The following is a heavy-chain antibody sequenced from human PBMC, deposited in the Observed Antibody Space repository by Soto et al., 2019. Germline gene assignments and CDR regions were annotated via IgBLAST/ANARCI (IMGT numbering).Heavy chain of an antibody. D-gene: IGHD5-18*01. Sequence: GGSLRLSCAASGFTFSSYGMHWVRQAPGKGLEWVAVIWYDGSNKYYADSVKGRFTISRDNSKNTLYLQMNSLRAEDTAVYYCAKSGYSYGHYFFDYWGQGTLVTVSS. CDR2: IWYDGSNK. V-gene: IGHV3-33*06. J-gene: IGHJ4*02. CDR1: GFTFSSYG. CDR3: AKSGYSYGHYFFDY.